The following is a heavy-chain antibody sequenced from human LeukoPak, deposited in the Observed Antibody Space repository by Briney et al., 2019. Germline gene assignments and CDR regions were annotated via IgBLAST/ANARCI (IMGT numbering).Heavy chain of an antibody. D-gene: IGHD3-3*01. J-gene: IGHJ4*02. CDR2: IYDDGNT. Sequence: PGGSLRLSCAAPGFIVSDNYVGWVRQAPGKGLEWVSVIYDDGNTYYADSVKGRFTISRDTTKNTLWLQMNALRVEDTAVYYCARGLRDHWRGYAGYWGQGILVTVSS. CDR1: GFIVSDNY. V-gene: IGHV3-53*01. CDR3: ARGLRDHWRGYAGY.